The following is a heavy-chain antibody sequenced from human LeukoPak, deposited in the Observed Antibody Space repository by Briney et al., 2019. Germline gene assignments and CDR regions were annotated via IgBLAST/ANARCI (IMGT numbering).Heavy chain of an antibody. CDR2: INSDGSST. V-gene: IGHV3-74*01. J-gene: IGHJ4*02. D-gene: IGHD2-15*01. CDR3: GKTTVGYSSGRYPGWPVDY. CDR1: GFTFSSYW. Sequence: LAGGSLRLSCAASGFTFSSYWMPWVRQAPGKGLVWVSRINSDGSSTSYADSVKGRFTISRDNSKNTVYLQLDSLRVEDTAVYFCGKTTVGYSSGRYPGWPVDYWGQGALVTVSS.